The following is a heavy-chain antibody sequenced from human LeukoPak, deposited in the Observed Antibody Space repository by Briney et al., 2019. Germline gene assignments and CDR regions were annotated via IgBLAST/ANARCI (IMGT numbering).Heavy chain of an antibody. V-gene: IGHV4-34*01. J-gene: IGHJ3*01. D-gene: IGHD2-21*01. CDR1: GGSFSDYY. CDR3: ARRGDSGGDMQAFDV. Sequence: PSETLSLTCAVYGGSFSDYYWTWIRQPPGKGLEWIGEINHRGSTHYNPSLKSRVTISVDTSKNQLSLRLTSVTAADSAVYYCARRGDSGGDMQAFDVWGQGTTVTVSS. CDR2: INHRGST.